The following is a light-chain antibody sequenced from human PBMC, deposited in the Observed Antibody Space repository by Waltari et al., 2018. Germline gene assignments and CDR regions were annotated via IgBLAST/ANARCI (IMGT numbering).Light chain of an antibody. V-gene: IGKV1-8*01. Sequence: AIRMAQSPSSFSASTGDRVTIPCRASQVINTYLAWYQQKPGKAPRLLIYAASTLQGGVPSRFSGSGSGTDFTLTISSLQSEDFATYYCQQYYSYPRTFGPGTKVEIK. CDR1: QVINTY. J-gene: IGKJ1*01. CDR2: AAS. CDR3: QQYYSYPRT.